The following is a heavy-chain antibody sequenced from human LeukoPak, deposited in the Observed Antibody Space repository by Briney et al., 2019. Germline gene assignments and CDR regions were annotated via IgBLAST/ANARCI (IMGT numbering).Heavy chain of an antibody. Sequence: SETLSLTCTVSGGSISSGSYYWSWIRQPAGKGLEWIGRIYTSGSTNYNPSLKSRVTISVDTSKNQFSLKLSSVTAADTAVYYCARESWNLPIDYWGQGTLVTVSS. D-gene: IGHD1-1*01. CDR1: GGSISSGSYY. V-gene: IGHV4-61*02. J-gene: IGHJ4*02. CDR2: IYTSGST. CDR3: ARESWNLPIDY.